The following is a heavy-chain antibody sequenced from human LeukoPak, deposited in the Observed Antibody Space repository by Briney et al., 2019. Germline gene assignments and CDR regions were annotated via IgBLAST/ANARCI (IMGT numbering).Heavy chain of an antibody. Sequence: GGSLRLSCAASGFTFSSYEMNWVRQAPGKGLEWISYIIGSGNTIYYADSVKGRFTISRDNAKNSLYLQMKSLRAEDTAVYYCAKEIYGDSTGGRFQHWGQGTLVTVSS. D-gene: IGHD4-17*01. CDR3: AKEIYGDSTGGRFQH. V-gene: IGHV3-48*03. CDR2: IIGSGNTI. CDR1: GFTFSSYE. J-gene: IGHJ1*01.